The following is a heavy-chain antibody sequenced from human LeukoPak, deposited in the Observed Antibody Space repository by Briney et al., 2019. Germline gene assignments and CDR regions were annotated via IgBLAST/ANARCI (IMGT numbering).Heavy chain of an antibody. CDR2: INHSGST. J-gene: IGHJ4*02. D-gene: IGHD5-18*01. CDR3: ARARGYSYYYFDY. Sequence: SETLSLTCAVYGGSFSGYYWSWIRQPPGKGLEWIGEINHSGSTNYNPSLKSRVTISVDTSKNQFSLKLSSVTAADTAVYYCARARGYSYYYFDYWGQGTLVTVSS. V-gene: IGHV4-34*01. CDR1: GGSFSGYY.